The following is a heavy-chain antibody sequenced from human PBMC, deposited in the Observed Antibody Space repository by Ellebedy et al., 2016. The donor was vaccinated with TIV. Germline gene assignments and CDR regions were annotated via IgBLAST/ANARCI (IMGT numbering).Heavy chain of an antibody. CDR2: INHSGST. V-gene: IGHV4-34*01. D-gene: IGHD3-16*01. CDR1: GGSFSGYY. CDR3: ASQSPRPLGWGMADYWYFDL. J-gene: IGHJ2*01. Sequence: MPSETLSLTCAVYGGSFSGYYWSWIRQPPGKGLEWIGEINHSGSTNYNPSLKSRVTVSVDTSKNQFSLKLSSVTAADTAVYYCASQSPRPLGWGMADYWYFDLWGRGTLVTVSS.